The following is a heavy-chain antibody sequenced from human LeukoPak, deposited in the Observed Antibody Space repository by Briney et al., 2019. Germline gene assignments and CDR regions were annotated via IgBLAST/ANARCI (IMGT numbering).Heavy chain of an antibody. CDR3: TTYRSGHY. Sequence: GGSLILSCAASGFTFSDSDIHWVRQASGKGLEWVGRITTKRSNYATAYTASVKGRFTISRHDSENTAYLQMNSLKTEDTALYYCTTYRSGHYWGQGTLVTVSS. J-gene: IGHJ4*02. CDR1: GFTFSDSD. CDR2: ITTKRSNYAT. D-gene: IGHD6-19*01. V-gene: IGHV3-73*01.